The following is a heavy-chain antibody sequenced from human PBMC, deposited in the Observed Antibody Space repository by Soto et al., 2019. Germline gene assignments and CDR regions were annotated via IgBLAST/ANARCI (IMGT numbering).Heavy chain of an antibody. CDR1: GFTFTSYS. J-gene: IGHJ3*02. Sequence: GGSLRLSCVASGFTFTSYSMNWVRQAPGKGLEWVANIKPDGGEKWYVDSVRGRFTISRDNAKNSLFLQMNSLRAEDTAVYYCARGDFYDTSGPFSDAFDIWGQGTMVTVSS. V-gene: IGHV3-7*04. D-gene: IGHD3-22*01. CDR2: IKPDGGEK. CDR3: ARGDFYDTSGPFSDAFDI.